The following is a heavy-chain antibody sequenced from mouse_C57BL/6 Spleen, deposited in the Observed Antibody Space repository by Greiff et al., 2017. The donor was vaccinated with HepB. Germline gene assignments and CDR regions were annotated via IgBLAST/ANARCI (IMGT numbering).Heavy chain of an antibody. CDR3: ARIYYDYDEAWFAY. D-gene: IGHD2-4*01. Sequence: QVQLKQPGAELVRPGSSVKLSCKASGYTFTSYWMHWVKQRPIQGLEWIGNIDPSDSETHYNQKFKDKATLTVDKSSSTAYMQLSSLTSEDSAVYYCARIYYDYDEAWFAYWGQGTLVTVSA. CDR1: GYTFTSYW. V-gene: IGHV1-52*01. CDR2: IDPSDSET. J-gene: IGHJ3*01.